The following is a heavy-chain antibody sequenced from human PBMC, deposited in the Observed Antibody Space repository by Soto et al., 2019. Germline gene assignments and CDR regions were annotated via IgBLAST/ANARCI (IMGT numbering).Heavy chain of an antibody. CDR1: GFTFGDYA. J-gene: IGHJ4*02. CDR2: IRSKAYGGTT. V-gene: IGHV3-49*04. CDR3: TSQNPYYDSSGYYYVSPYYFDY. D-gene: IGHD3-22*01. Sequence: PGGSLRLSCTASGFTFGDYAMSWVRQAPGKGLEWVGFIRSKAYGGTTEYAASVKGRFTISRDDSKSVAYLQMNSLKTEDTAVYYCTSQNPYYDSSGYYYVSPYYFDYWGQGTLVTVSS.